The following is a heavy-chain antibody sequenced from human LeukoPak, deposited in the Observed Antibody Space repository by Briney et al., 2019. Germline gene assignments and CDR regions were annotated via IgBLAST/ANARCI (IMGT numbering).Heavy chain of an antibody. J-gene: IGHJ4*02. V-gene: IGHV3-30*02. CDR1: GFTFSSYG. CDR3: AKGQWELPVFDY. CDR2: IRYDGSNK. D-gene: IGHD1-26*01. Sequence: TGGSLRLSCAASGFTFSSYGMHWVRQAPGKGLEWVAFIRYDGSNKYYADSVKGRFTISRDNSKNTLYLQMNSLRAEDTALYYCAKGQWELPVFDYWGQGTLVTVSS.